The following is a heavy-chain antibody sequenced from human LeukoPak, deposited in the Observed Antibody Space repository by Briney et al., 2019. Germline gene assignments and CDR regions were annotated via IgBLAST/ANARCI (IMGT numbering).Heavy chain of an antibody. Sequence: PGGSLRPSCAASGFTFSSYSMNWVRQAPGKGLEWVSSISSSSSYIYYADSVKGRFTISRDNAKNSLYLQMNSLRAEDTAVYYCARDPNYYDSRYYFDYWGQGTLVTVSS. CDR1: GFTFSSYS. V-gene: IGHV3-21*01. D-gene: IGHD3-22*01. CDR3: ARDPNYYDSRYYFDY. CDR2: ISSSSSYI. J-gene: IGHJ4*02.